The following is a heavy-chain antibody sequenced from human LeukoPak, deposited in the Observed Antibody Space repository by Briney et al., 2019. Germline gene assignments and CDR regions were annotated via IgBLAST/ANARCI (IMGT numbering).Heavy chain of an antibody. CDR3: AKDGAIVDYCDSSGLDY. Sequence: GGSLRLSCAAVGFTFRSYGVHWVRQAPGKGLEWVAVIWYDGSNKYYADSVKGRFTISRDNSKNTMYLQMISLRAEDNAVYYCAKDGAIVDYCDSSGLDYWGQGTLVTVSS. CDR1: GFTFRSYG. CDR2: IWYDGSNK. V-gene: IGHV3-33*06. J-gene: IGHJ4*02. D-gene: IGHD3-22*01.